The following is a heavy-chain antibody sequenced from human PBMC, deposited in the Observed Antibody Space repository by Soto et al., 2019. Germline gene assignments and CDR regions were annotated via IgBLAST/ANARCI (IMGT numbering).Heavy chain of an antibody. D-gene: IGHD3-10*01. CDR1: GFTFGDYA. J-gene: IGHJ6*02. CDR2: IRSKAYGGTT. CDR3: TRDLSTMVRGVITSSYYYYGMDV. Sequence: PGGSLRLSCTASGFTFGDYAMSWFRQAPGKGLEWVGFIRSKAYGGTTEYAASVKGRFTISRDDSKSIAYLQMNSLKTEDTAVYYCTRDLSTMVRGVITSSYYYYGMDVWGQGTTVTVSS. V-gene: IGHV3-49*03.